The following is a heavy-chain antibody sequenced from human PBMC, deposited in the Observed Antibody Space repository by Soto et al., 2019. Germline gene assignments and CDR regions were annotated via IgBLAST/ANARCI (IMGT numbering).Heavy chain of an antibody. V-gene: IGHV1-69*01. CDR1: GGTFSSYA. CDR3: ATGGYSYGRKGYYYYGMDV. Sequence: QVPLVQSGAEVKKPGSSVKVSCKASGGTFSSYAISWVRQAPGQGLEWMGGIIPIFGTAIYAQKFQGRVTITADESTSTAYMELSSLRSEDTAVYYCATGGYSYGRKGYYYYGMDVWGQGTTVTVSS. J-gene: IGHJ6*02. CDR2: IIPIFGTA. D-gene: IGHD5-18*01.